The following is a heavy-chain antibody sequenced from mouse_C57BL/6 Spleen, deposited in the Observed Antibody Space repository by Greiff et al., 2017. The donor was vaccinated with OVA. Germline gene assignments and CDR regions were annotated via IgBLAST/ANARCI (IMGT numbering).Heavy chain of an antibody. CDR1: GYTFTDYN. CDR3: AEDISEGYYFDY. V-gene: IGHV1-22*01. Sequence: EVQLQQSGPELVKPGASVKMSCKASGYTFTDYNMHWVKQSHGKSLEWIGYINPNNGGTSYNQKFKGKATLTVNKSSSTAYMELRSLTSEDSAVYYCAEDISEGYYFDYWGQGTTLTVSS. J-gene: IGHJ2*01. D-gene: IGHD3-2*02. CDR2: INPNNGGT.